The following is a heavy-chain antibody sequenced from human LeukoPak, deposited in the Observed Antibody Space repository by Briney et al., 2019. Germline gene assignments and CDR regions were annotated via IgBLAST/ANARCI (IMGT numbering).Heavy chain of an antibody. D-gene: IGHD3-10*01. J-gene: IGHJ4*02. CDR1: GGTFSSYA. CDR3: ARDFGSVGEGDY. Sequence: GASVKVSCKASGGTFSSYAISWVRQAPGQGLEWMGRIIPILGIANYAQKFQGRVTITADKSTSTAYMELSSLRSEDTAVYYCARDFGSVGEGDYWGQGTLVTVSS. CDR2: IIPILGIA. V-gene: IGHV1-69*04.